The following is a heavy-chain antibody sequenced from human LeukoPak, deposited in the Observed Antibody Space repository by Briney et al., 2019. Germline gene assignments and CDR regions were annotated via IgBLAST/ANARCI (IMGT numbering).Heavy chain of an antibody. Sequence: SETLSLTCTVSGGSISSSSYYWGWIRQPPGKGLEWIGSIYYSGSTYYNPSLKSRVTISVDTSKNQFSLKLSSVTAADTAVYYCARNCGGDCRRDAFDIWGQGTMVTVSS. D-gene: IGHD2-21*01. CDR2: IYYSGST. V-gene: IGHV4-39*07. CDR1: GGSISSSSYY. J-gene: IGHJ3*02. CDR3: ARNCGGDCRRDAFDI.